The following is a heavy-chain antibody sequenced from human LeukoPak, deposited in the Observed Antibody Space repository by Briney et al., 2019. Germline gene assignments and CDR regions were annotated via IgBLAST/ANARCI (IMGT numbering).Heavy chain of an antibody. V-gene: IGHV1-2*06. CDR1: VYTFTSYY. CDR3: RAVAGSKDY. D-gene: IGHD6-19*01. CDR2: INPNSGGT. J-gene: IGHJ4*02. Sequence: ASVKVSCKASVYTFTSYYMHWVRQAHGQGLEWMGRINPNSGGTNYAQKFQGRVTMTRDTSISTAYMELSRLRSDDTAVYYCRAVAGSKDYWGQGTLVTVSS.